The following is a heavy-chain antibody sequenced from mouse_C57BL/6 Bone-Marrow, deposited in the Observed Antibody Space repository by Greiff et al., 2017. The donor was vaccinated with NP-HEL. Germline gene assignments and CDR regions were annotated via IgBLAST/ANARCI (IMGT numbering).Heavy chain of an antibody. J-gene: IGHJ1*03. V-gene: IGHV5-9*01. CDR1: GFTFSSYT. CDR3: ARPDGSSLYWYFDV. D-gene: IGHD1-1*01. CDR2: ISGGGGNT. Sequence: DVKLVESGGGLVKPGGSLKLSCAASGFTFSSYTMSWVRQTPEKRLEWVATISGGGGNTYYPDSVKGRFTISRDNAKNTLYLQMSSLRSEDTALYYCARPDGSSLYWYFDVWGTGTTVTVSS.